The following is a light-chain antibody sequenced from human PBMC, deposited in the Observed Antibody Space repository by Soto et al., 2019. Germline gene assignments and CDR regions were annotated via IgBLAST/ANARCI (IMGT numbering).Light chain of an antibody. V-gene: IGKV2-28*01. J-gene: IGKJ5*01. CDR2: WGS. CDR3: MQGQQTPIT. Sequence: DIVMTQSPLSLPVTPGEPASMSCRSSQSLLHSSGNNYLDWYVQKPGQSPQLLIYWGSSRASGVPDRFSSSGSGTEFTLKISRVEAEDVGIYYCMQGQQTPITVGQGTRLEIK. CDR1: QSLLHSSGNNY.